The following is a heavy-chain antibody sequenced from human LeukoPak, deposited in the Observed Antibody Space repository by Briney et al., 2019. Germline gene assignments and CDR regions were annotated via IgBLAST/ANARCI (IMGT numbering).Heavy chain of an antibody. CDR1: GGTFSSYA. V-gene: IGHV1-69*05. CDR3: ARSSGYYLAIGGYYYMDV. CDR2: IIPIFGTA. J-gene: IGHJ6*03. D-gene: IGHD3-22*01. Sequence: SVKVSCKASGGTFSSYAISWVRQAPGQGLEWMGGIIPIFGTANYAQKFQGRVTITTDESTSTAYMELSSLRSEDTAAYYCARSSGYYLAIGGYYYMDVWGKGTTVTVSS.